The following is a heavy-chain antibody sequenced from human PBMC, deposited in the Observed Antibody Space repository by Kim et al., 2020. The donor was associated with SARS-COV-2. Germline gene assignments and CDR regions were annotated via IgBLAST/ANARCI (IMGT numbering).Heavy chain of an antibody. CDR3: ARQMGITMIVVVISTHFDY. V-gene: IGHV4-39*01. Sequence: SETLSLTCTVSGGSISSSSYYWGWIRQPPGKGLEWIGSIYYSGSTYYNPSLKSRVTISVDTSKNQFSLKLSSVTAADTAVYYCARQMGITMIVVVISTHFDYWGQGNLVTVAS. D-gene: IGHD3-22*01. J-gene: IGHJ4*02. CDR1: GGSISSSSYY. CDR2: IYYSGST.